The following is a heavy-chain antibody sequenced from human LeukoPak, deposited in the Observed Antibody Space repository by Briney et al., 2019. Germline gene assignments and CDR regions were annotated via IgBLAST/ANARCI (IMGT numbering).Heavy chain of an antibody. J-gene: IGHJ4*02. Sequence: SETLSLTCAVYGGSFSGYYWSWIRQPPGKGLEWIGEINHSGSTNYNPSLKSRVTISVDTSENQFSLKLSSVAAADTAVYYCARGPALTDRNSSSSLMGDYWGQGTLVTVSS. CDR2: INHSGST. CDR1: GGSFSGYY. V-gene: IGHV4-34*01. D-gene: IGHD6-6*01. CDR3: ARGPALTDRNSSSSLMGDY.